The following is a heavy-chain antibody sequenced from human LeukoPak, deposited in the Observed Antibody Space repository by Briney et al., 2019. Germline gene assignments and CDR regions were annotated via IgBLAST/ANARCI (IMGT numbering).Heavy chain of an antibody. CDR1: GFTFSSYA. J-gene: IGHJ5*02. D-gene: IGHD2-15*01. CDR3: AKDLLGYCSGGSCVSWFDP. CDR2: LSGDGGST. V-gene: IGHV3-43*02. Sequence: GGSLRLSCAASGFTFSSYAMSWVRQAPGKGLEWVSALSGDGGSTYYADSVKGRFTISRDNSKNSLYLQMDSLRTEDTALYYCAKDLLGYCSGGSCVSWFDPWGQGTLVTVSS.